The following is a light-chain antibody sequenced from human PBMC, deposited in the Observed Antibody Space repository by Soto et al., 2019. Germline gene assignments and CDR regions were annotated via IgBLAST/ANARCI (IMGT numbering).Light chain of an antibody. CDR3: QHYGSSSWT. J-gene: IGKJ1*01. V-gene: IGKV3-20*01. Sequence: EIVLTQSPGTLSLSPGERATLSCRASQSVSSSYLAWYQQKPGQAPRLLIYGASSKAIGIPDRFSGGGSETDFSLGISRLEPEDLAVYYCQHYGSSSWTCGQGTKVEIK. CDR2: GAS. CDR1: QSVSSSY.